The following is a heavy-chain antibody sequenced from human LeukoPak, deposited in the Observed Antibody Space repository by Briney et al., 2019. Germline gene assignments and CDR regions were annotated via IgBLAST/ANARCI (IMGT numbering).Heavy chain of an antibody. J-gene: IGHJ4*02. Sequence: GASVKVSCKASGYTFTNYYTHWVRQAPGQGLEWVGLISPTGSYTNYAQRFRGRVTMTRDTSTTTVYMELSSLRSDDTAVYYCAREESGGYFDYWGQGTLVSVSS. V-gene: IGHV1-46*01. D-gene: IGHD2-8*02. CDR3: AREESGGYFDY. CDR2: ISPTGSYT. CDR1: GYTFTNYY.